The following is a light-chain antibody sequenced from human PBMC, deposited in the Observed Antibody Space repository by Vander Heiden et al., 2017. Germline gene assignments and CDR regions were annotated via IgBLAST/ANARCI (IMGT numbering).Light chain of an antibody. Sequence: EIVMTQSPATLSVSPGERATLSCRASQSISTNLAWYQHKPGQAPRLLIYDTSTRATGIPARFSGSGSGTEFILTISSLQSEDFALYYCQQYNHLCTFGQGTKLEIK. V-gene: IGKV3-15*01. CDR1: QSISTN. CDR3: QQYNHLCT. CDR2: DTS. J-gene: IGKJ2*02.